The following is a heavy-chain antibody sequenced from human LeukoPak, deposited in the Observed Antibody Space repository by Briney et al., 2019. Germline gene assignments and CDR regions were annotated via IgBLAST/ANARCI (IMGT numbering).Heavy chain of an antibody. V-gene: IGHV4-39*07. Sequence: SETLSLTCTVSGGSISSSSYYWAWIRQPPGTGLEWIGSIYYSGSTYYNPSLKSRVTISVDTSKNQFSLKLSSVTAADTAVYYCARGEPYSSSWYVNVDRKGWFDPWGQGTLVTVSS. CDR1: GGSISSSSYY. CDR3: ARGEPYSSSWYVNVDRKGWFDP. J-gene: IGHJ5*02. D-gene: IGHD6-13*01. CDR2: IYYSGST.